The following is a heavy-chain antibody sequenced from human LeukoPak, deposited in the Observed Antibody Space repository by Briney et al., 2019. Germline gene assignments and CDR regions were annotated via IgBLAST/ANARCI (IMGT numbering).Heavy chain of an antibody. Sequence: PSETLSLTCTVSGGSIRSSYYYWGWVRQPPGKGLEWIGYIHHSGSTNYSPSLKSRVTISMDTSKSQFSLNLNSVTAADTAVYYCARNRATNKWYWFDPWGQGTLVTVSS. D-gene: IGHD1-26*01. CDR2: IHHSGST. V-gene: IGHV4-61*05. CDR1: GGSIRSSYYY. J-gene: IGHJ5*02. CDR3: ARNRATNKWYWFDP.